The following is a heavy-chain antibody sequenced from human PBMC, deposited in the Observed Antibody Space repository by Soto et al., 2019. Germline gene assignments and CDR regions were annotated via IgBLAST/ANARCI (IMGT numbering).Heavy chain of an antibody. D-gene: IGHD1-7*01. Sequence: SETLSLTCAVYGGSFSGYYWSWIRQPPGKVLEWIGEINHSGSTNYNPSLKSRVTISVDTSKNQFSLKLSSVTAADTAVYYCAREPPGPLTGTLDYWGQGTLVTVSS. V-gene: IGHV4-34*01. CDR2: INHSGST. CDR3: AREPPGPLTGTLDY. J-gene: IGHJ4*02. CDR1: GGSFSGYY.